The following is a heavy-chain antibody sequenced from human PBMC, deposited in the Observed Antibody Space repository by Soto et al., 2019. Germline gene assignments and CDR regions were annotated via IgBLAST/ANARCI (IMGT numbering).Heavy chain of an antibody. Sequence: GSLRLSCAASGFTFSSYSMNWVRQAPGKGLEWVSSISSSSSYIYYADSVKGRFTISRDNAKNSLYLQMNSLRAEDTAVYYCARDILGPNYYGMDVWGQGTTVTVSS. CDR1: GFTFSSYS. CDR3: ARDILGPNYYGMDV. D-gene: IGHD1-26*01. V-gene: IGHV3-21*01. CDR2: ISSSSSYI. J-gene: IGHJ6*02.